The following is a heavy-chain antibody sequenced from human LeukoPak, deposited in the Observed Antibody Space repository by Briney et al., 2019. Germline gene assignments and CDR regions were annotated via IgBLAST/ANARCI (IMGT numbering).Heavy chain of an antibody. J-gene: IGHJ5*02. D-gene: IGHD3-22*01. V-gene: IGHV3-7*01. CDR1: GFTFSNYA. Sequence: GGSLRLSCATSGFTFSNYAMGWVRQAPGKGLEWVANIKQDGSEKYYVDSVKGRFTISRDNAKNSLYLQMNSLRAEDTAVYYCARAAWLWDPWGQGTLVTVSS. CDR2: IKQDGSEK. CDR3: ARAAWLWDP.